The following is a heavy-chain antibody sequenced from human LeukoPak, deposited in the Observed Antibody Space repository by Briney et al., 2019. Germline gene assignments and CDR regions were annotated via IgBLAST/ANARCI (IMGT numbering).Heavy chain of an antibody. CDR3: ARDQGIGDASDI. CDR2: INVILDTA. CDR1: GGTFSSYA. V-gene: IGHV1-69*04. J-gene: IGHJ3*02. Sequence: SVKVSCKASGGTFSSYAISWVRQAPGQGLEWMGRINVILDTANYAQKFQGRVTTIADISTSTSYMELSSLRSEDTAVYYCARDQGIGDASDIWGQGTMVTVSS.